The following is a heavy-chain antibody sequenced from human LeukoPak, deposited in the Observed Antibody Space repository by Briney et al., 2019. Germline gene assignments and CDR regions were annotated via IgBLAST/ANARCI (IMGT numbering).Heavy chain of an antibody. J-gene: IGHJ4*02. CDR3: ASAYCSGGSCYPYSFDY. CDR1: GFTVRSNY. Sequence: GGSLRLSCAASGFTVRSNYMSGVREAPGKGLECFSVIYSGGSTYYADSVKGRFTISRENCKKILYLQMNRLRCEDTAVYYCASAYCSGGSCYPYSFDYWGQGTLVTASS. CDR2: IYSGGST. V-gene: IGHV3-66*01. D-gene: IGHD2-15*01.